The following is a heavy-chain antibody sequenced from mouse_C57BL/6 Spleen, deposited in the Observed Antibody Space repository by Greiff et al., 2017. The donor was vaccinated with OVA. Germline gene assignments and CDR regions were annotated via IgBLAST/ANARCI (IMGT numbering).Heavy chain of an antibody. Sequence: QVHVKQSGAELVRPGTSVKMSCKASGYTFTNYWIGWAKQRPGHGLEWIGDIYPGGGYTNYNEKFKGKATLTADKSSSTAYMQFSSLTSEDSAIYYCARRLYYFDYWGQGTTLTVSS. CDR3: ARRLYYFDY. V-gene: IGHV1-63*01. J-gene: IGHJ2*01. CDR1: GYTFTNYW. CDR2: IYPGGGYT. D-gene: IGHD3-2*02.